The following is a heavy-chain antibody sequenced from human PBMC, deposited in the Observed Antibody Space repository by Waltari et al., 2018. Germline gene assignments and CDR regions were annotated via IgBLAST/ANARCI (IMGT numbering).Heavy chain of an antibody. CDR3: ARGSSSWYYLDY. V-gene: IGHV4-39*07. CDR1: GGSISSSSYS. D-gene: IGHD6-13*01. J-gene: IGHJ4*02. CDR2: IYYSGST. Sequence: QLQLQESGPGLVKPSETQSLPCTVSGGSISSSSYSWGCIRQPPGKGLEWIGSIYYSGSTYNNPYLKGRVTISVDTSKNQVSLKLSSGTAADTAVYYCARGSSSWYYLDYWGQGTLVTVSA.